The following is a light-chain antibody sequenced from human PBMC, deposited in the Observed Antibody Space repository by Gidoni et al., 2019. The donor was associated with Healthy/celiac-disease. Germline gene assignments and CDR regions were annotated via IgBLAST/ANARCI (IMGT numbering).Light chain of an antibody. V-gene: IGLV2-14*01. CDR3: SSYTSSSTLV. CDR2: DVS. J-gene: IGLJ2*01. CDR1: SSDVGGYHY. Sequence: QSALTQPASVSVSPGQSITISCTGTSSDVGGYHYVSWYQQHPGKAPKLMIYDVSNRPSGVSNRFSGSKSGNTASLTISGLQAEDEADYYCSSYTSSSTLVFGGGTKLT.